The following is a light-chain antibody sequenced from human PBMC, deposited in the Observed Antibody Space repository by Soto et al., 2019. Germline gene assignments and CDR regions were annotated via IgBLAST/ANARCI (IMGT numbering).Light chain of an antibody. V-gene: IGLV1-40*01. CDR1: SSNIGAGYD. CDR2: GND. Sequence: QSVLTQPPSVSGAPGQGVTISCTGGSSNIGAGYDVHWYQHLPGTSPKLLIYGNDNRPSGVPGRFSGSKSGTSASLAITDLQAEDEADYYCQSYDSSLSGSWVFGGGTK. CDR3: QSYDSSLSGSWV. J-gene: IGLJ3*02.